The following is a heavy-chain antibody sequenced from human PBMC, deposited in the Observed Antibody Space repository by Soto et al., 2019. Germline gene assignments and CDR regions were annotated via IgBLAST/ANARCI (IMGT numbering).Heavy chain of an antibody. D-gene: IGHD4-17*01. Sequence: PSETLSLTCTVSGGSISSYYWSWIRQPPGKGLEWIGYIYYSGSTNYNPSLKSRVTISVDTSKNQFSLKLSSVTAADTAVYYCERGVEVTMVYYFDYWGQGTLVTVSS. V-gene: IGHV4-59*01. CDR2: IYYSGST. CDR3: ERGVEVTMVYYFDY. CDR1: GGSISSYY. J-gene: IGHJ4*02.